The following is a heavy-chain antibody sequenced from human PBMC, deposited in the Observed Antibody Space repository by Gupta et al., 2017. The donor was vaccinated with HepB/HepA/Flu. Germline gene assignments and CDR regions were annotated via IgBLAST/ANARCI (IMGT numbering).Heavy chain of an antibody. CDR3: ATHYPRYFDSSADWFPFDY. V-gene: IGHV1-24*01. D-gene: IGHD3-22*01. Sequence: QVQLVQSGAEVRKPGASVKVSCKVSGYTFTDLSIHWVRQAPGKGLEWMGSFDPEDDETIYAQNFQGRVTMTEDPSTDTAYIELTSLKSEDTAFYYCATHYPRYFDSSADWFPFDYWGQGTLVTVSP. J-gene: IGHJ4*02. CDR2: FDPEDDET. CDR1: GYTFTDLS.